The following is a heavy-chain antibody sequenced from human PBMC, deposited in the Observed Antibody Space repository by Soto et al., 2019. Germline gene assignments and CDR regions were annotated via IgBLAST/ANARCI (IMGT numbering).Heavy chain of an antibody. J-gene: IGHJ5*01. CDR1: TVSVTSSY. V-gene: IGHV4-59*02. Sequence: SATLSLTCRVSTVSVTSSYWNCVRQWAGTGLERSGFGCQPGSTECNPSLKGRVTMSIDTSRNECCLRLKAVTTADTAFYFCARDFAGRGPFDPWGPGSQVTVS. CDR3: ARDFAGRGPFDP. D-gene: IGHD3-3*01. CDR2: GCQPGST.